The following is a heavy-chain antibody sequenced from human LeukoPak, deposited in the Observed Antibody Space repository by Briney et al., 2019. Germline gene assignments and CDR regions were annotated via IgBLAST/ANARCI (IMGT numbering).Heavy chain of an antibody. Sequence: SETLSLTCTVSGGSISSNYWSWIRQPPGKGLEWIGYIYYSGSTNYNPSLKGRVTISVHTSKNQFSLNLSSVTAADTALYYCARGFYDSSGYCTPFDFWGQGTLVTVSS. CDR3: ARGFYDSSGYCTPFDF. CDR1: GGSISSNY. J-gene: IGHJ4*02. V-gene: IGHV4-59*08. CDR2: IYYSGST. D-gene: IGHD3-22*01.